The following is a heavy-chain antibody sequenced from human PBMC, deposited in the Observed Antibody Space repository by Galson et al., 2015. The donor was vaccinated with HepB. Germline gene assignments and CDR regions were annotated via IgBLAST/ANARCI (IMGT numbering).Heavy chain of an antibody. D-gene: IGHD6-19*01. CDR2: IIPILGIA. CDR3: AREVAVAPDDAFDI. CDR1: GGTFSSYA. J-gene: IGHJ3*02. Sequence: SVKVSCKASGGTFSSYAISWVRQAPGQGLEWMGRIIPILGIANYAQKFQGRVTITADKSTSTAYMELSSLRSEDTAVYYCAREVAVAPDDAFDIWGQGTMVTVSS. V-gene: IGHV1-69*04.